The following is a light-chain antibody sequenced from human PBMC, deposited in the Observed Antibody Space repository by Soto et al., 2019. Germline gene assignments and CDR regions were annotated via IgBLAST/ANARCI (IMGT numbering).Light chain of an antibody. Sequence: QSALTQPASVSGSPGQSITISCTGTSSDVGGYNYVSWYQQHPGKAPKLMIYEVSNRPSGVSNRFSGSKSGNTASLTISGPQAEDEDDYYCSSYTSSSTVFGGGTKVTVL. CDR1: SSDVGGYNY. V-gene: IGLV2-14*01. CDR3: SSYTSSSTV. CDR2: EVS. J-gene: IGLJ3*02.